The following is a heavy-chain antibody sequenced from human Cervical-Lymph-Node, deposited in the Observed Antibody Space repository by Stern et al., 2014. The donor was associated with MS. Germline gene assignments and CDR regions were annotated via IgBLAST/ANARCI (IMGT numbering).Heavy chain of an antibody. V-gene: IGHV1-2*02. Sequence: DQLVESGTEVKKPGASVRVSCMASGYTFTDYHLHWLRQAPGQGLEWMGWINPNSGGTNFAQKFQGRVTMTTDTSINTSYMELYRLRSDDTAVYYCARIAKTLVPSGAFDIWGQGTMVSVSS. D-gene: IGHD2-2*01. J-gene: IGHJ3*02. CDR1: GYTFTDYH. CDR2: INPNSGGT. CDR3: ARIAKTLVPSGAFDI.